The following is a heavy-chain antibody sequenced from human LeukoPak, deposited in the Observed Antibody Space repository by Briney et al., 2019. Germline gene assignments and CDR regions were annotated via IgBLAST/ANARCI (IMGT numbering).Heavy chain of an antibody. CDR1: GFRFSGYG. J-gene: IGHJ4*02. CDR3: AKDGQGRGYYYLDY. CDR2: IWYDGSYK. V-gene: IGHV3-33*06. D-gene: IGHD3-3*01. Sequence: PGRSLRLSCTTSGFRFSGYGIHWVRQAPGKRLEWVAVIWYDGSYKHYVDSVKGRFTISRDNSKNTVYLQMNRLRVEDTAVYFCAKDGQGRGYYYLDYWGQGTLVTVSS.